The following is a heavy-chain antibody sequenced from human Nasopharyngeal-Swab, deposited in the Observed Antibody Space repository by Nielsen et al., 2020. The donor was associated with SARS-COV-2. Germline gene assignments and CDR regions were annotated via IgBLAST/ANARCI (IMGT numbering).Heavy chain of an antibody. CDR1: GGSFSGYY. D-gene: IGHD6-13*01. Sequence: GSLRLSCAVYGGSFSGYYWSWIRQPPGKGLEWIGEINHSGSTNYNPSLKSRVTISVDTSKNQFSLKLSPVTAADTAVYYCARGRSSSWYYYYYGMDVWGQGTTVTVSS. V-gene: IGHV4-34*01. J-gene: IGHJ6*02. CDR3: ARGRSSSWYYYYYGMDV. CDR2: INHSGST.